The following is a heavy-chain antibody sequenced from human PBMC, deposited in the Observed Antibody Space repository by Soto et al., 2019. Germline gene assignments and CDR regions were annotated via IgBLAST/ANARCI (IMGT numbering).Heavy chain of an antibody. D-gene: IGHD1-26*01. V-gene: IGHV6-1*01. CDR1: GDSVSSNSYS. CDR2: TYYRSNWYY. CDR3: ARSVGAIRNWFDP. Sequence: SQTLSLPCAISGDSVSSNSYSCNFIRQSPSRGLELLGRTYYRSNWYYDYAVSVKSRITVNPDTSKNQFSLQLNSVTPEDTAVYYCARSVGAIRNWFDPWGQGTLVTVSS. J-gene: IGHJ5*02.